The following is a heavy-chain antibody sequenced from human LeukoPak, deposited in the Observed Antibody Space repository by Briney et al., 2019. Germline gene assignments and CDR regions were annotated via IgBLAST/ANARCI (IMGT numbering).Heavy chain of an antibody. CDR1: GFTFSSYE. V-gene: IGHV3-48*01. J-gene: IGHJ4*02. CDR2: ISSSSSTI. D-gene: IGHD3-22*01. Sequence: PGGSLRLSCAASGFTFSSYEMNWVRQAPGKGLEWVSYISSSSSTIYYADSVKGRFTISRDNAKNSLYLQMNSLRAEDTAVYYCARALVVVNPRAGSRDYWGQGTLVTVSS. CDR3: ARALVVVNPRAGSRDY.